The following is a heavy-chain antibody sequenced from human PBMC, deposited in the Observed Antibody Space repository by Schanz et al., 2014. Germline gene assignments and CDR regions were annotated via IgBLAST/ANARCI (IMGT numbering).Heavy chain of an antibody. D-gene: IGHD1-26*01. CDR2: IRSDGSNE. J-gene: IGHJ5*02. Sequence: QVQLVESGGGVVQPGGSLRLSCAASGFTFSFSGMQWVRQAPGKGLEWVAFIRSDGSNENYADSVRGRFTISRDNSKNTLYLQMNSLRADDTAVYYCAKELYSGSHYGWFDPWGQGTLVTVSS. V-gene: IGHV3-30*02. CDR3: AKELYSGSHYGWFDP. CDR1: GFTFSFSG.